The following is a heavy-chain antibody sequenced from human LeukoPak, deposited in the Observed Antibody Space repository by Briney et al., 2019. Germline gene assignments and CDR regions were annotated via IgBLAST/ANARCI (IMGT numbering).Heavy chain of an antibody. V-gene: IGHV4-39*01. Sequence: SETLSLTCTVSGGSISSSSYYWGWIRQPPGKGLEWIGSIYYSGSTYYNPSLKSRVTISVDTSKNQFSLKLSPVTAADTAVYYCARYYSYYYDNRVTWGQGTMVTVSS. CDR3: ARYYSYYYDNRVT. CDR1: GGSISSSSYY. D-gene: IGHD3-22*01. CDR2: IYYSGST. J-gene: IGHJ3*01.